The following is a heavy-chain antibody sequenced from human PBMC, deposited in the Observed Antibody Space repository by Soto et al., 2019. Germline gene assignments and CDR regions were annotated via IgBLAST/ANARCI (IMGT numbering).Heavy chain of an antibody. CDR3: ARDLWGYCGTDCYPLDV. V-gene: IGHV4-61*08. J-gene: IGHJ6*02. Sequence: PSETQSLTCTVSGGYIRSGGYSWSWIRQPPGKGLEWIGYIYHSGSTNYNPSLKSRVTISVDTSKNQLSLKLNSVTAADTAVYYCARDLWGYCGTDCYPLDVWGQGTTVTVSS. D-gene: IGHD2-21*02. CDR1: GGYIRSGGYS. CDR2: IYHSGST.